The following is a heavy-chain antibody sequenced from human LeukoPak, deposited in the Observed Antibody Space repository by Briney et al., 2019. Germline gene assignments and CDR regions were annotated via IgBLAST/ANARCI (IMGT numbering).Heavy chain of an antibody. V-gene: IGHV3-23*01. CDR1: GFTFSSYA. D-gene: IGHD5-24*01. J-gene: IGHJ6*02. Sequence: PGGSLRLSCAASGFTFSSYAMSWVRQAPGKGLEWVSAISGSGGSTYYADSVKGRFTISRGNSKNTLYLQMNSLKTEDTAVYYCTTLKMDYYYGMDVWGQGTTVTVSS. CDR3: TTLKMDYYYGMDV. CDR2: ISGSGGST.